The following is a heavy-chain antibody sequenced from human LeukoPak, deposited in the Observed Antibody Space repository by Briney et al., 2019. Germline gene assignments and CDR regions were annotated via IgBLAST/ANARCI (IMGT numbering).Heavy chain of an antibody. Sequence: ASVKVSCKASGYTFTSYGISWVRQAPGQGLEWMGWISAYNGNTSYAQKLQGRVTMTTDTSTSTAYMELRSLRSDDTAVYYCARDLAGIAGASEDYWGQGTLVTVSS. V-gene: IGHV1-18*01. CDR3: ARDLAGIAGASEDY. J-gene: IGHJ4*02. CDR1: GYTFTSYG. D-gene: IGHD6-25*01. CDR2: ISAYNGNT.